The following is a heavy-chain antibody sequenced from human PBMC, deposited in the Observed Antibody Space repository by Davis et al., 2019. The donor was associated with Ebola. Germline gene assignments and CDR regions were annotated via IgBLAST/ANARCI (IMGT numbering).Heavy chain of an antibody. Sequence: GESLKISCAASGFTFSSYAMHWVRQAPGKGLEWVAVISYDGSNKYYADSVKGRFTISRDNSKNTLYLQMNSLRAEDTAVYYCARNYDFWSGYYTKNYYYGMDVWGQGTTVTVSS. V-gene: IGHV3-30-3*01. J-gene: IGHJ6*02. CDR2: ISYDGSNK. D-gene: IGHD3-3*01. CDR1: GFTFSSYA. CDR3: ARNYDFWSGYYTKNYYYGMDV.